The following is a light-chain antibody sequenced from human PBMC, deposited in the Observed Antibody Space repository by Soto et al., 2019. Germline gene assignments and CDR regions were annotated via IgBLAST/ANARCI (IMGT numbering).Light chain of an antibody. CDR1: QSVSSSY. V-gene: IGKV3-20*01. J-gene: IGKJ3*01. CDR3: QQYGSSPFT. CDR2: GAS. Sequence: ESVLTQSPGTLSMSPGERATLSCRASQSVSSSYSAWYQQKPGQAPRLLIYGASRRATGIPDRLSGSGSGTDFTITISRLEPEDFAVYYCQQYGSSPFTFGPGTKVDIK.